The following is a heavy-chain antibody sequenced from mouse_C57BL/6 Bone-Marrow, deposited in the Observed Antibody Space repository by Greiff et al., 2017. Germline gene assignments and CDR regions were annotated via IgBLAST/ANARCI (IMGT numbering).Heavy chain of an antibody. J-gene: IGHJ1*03. CDR2: IHPNSGST. CDR3: ARRITTVDWYVDV. D-gene: IGHD1-1*01. Sequence: QVQLQQPGAELVKPGASVKLSCKASGYTFTSYWMHWVKQRPGQGLEWIGMIHPNSGSTNYNEKFKSKATLTVDKSSSTAYMQLSSLTSEDSAVYYCARRITTVDWYVDVWGTGTTVTVSS. CDR1: GYTFTSYW. V-gene: IGHV1-64*01.